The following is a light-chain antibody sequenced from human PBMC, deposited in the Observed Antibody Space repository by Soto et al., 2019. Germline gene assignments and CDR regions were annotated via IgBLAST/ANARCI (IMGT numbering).Light chain of an antibody. CDR1: SSDVGRYNH. Sequence: QPVLTQPPSVSGSPGQSVTISCTGTSSDVGRYNHVSWYQQPPGTAPKLMIYDVTNRPSGVPDRFFGSKSGNTASLTISGLQAEDEAEYYCSSYTGSSTLVVFGGGTKLTVL. V-gene: IGLV2-18*02. J-gene: IGLJ2*01. CDR3: SSYTGSSTLVV. CDR2: DVT.